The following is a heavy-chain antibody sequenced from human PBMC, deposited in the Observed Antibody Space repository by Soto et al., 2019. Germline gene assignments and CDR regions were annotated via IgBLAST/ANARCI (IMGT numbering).Heavy chain of an antibody. CDR2: ISHRGST. CDR3: AAIPLPSGVVSGRFDP. J-gene: IGHJ5*02. CDR1: GGSISSDKW. V-gene: IGHV4-4*02. D-gene: IGHD3-3*01. Sequence: QVHLQESGPGLVKPSGTLALTCAVSGGSISSDKWWTWVRQPPGKGLEWIGEISHRGSTNYSPSFKSRLSLSVDTTKTQFSLRLTPVTAADTAVYYCAAIPLPSGVVSGRFDPWGQGIMVTVSS.